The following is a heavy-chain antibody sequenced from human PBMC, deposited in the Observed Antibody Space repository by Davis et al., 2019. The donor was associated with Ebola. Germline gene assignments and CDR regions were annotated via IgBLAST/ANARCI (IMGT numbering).Heavy chain of an antibody. Sequence: PGGSLRLSCAASGFNFRDSAVHWVRQAFGKGPEWVGRIRSRANSYATEYAASVKGRFTISRHDSKNTAYLQLASLRAEDSAVYYCTATTSYNYFGMDVWDQGTTVTVS. V-gene: IGHV3-73*01. D-gene: IGHD2/OR15-2a*01. J-gene: IGHJ6*02. CDR1: GFNFRDSA. CDR2: IRSRANSYAT. CDR3: TATTSYNYFGMDV.